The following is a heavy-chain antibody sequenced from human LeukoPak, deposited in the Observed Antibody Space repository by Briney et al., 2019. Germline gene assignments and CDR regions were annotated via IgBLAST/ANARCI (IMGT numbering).Heavy chain of an antibody. Sequence: GGSLRLSCAASGFTFSSYAMHWVRQAPGKGLEWVAVISYDGSNKYYADSVKGRFTISRDNSKNTLYLQMNSLRAEDTAVYYCARKTGGSYSFDYWGQGTLVTVSS. CDR2: ISYDGSNK. J-gene: IGHJ4*02. CDR3: ARKTGGSYSFDY. CDR1: GFTFSSYA. V-gene: IGHV3-30-3*01. D-gene: IGHD1-26*01.